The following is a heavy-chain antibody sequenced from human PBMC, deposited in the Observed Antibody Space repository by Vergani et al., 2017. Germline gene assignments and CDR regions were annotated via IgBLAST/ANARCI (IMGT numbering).Heavy chain of an antibody. CDR1: GFTFSSYG. J-gene: IGHJ4*02. CDR2: ISYDGSNK. V-gene: IGHV3-30*18. D-gene: IGHD6-19*01. Sequence: VQLVESGGGLVQPGVPLRLSCAASGFTFSSYGMHWVRQAPGKGLEWVAVISYDGSNKYYADSVKGRFTISRDNSKNTLYLQMNSLRAEDTAVYYCAKDKRSSGRNHLDYWGQGTLVTVSS. CDR3: AKDKRSSGRNHLDY.